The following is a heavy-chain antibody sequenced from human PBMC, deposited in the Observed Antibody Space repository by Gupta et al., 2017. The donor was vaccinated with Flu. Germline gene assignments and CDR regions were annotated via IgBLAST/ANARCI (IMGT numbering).Heavy chain of an antibody. Sequence: EVQVVESGGGLVQPGGSLRLSCAASGFTFTHYWMSWVRQTPEKGLEWVANIKEDGSDKYYVDSVKGRFTISRDNADNSLYLQMNSLRVEDTAVYYCARQSRLTRSTFDLWGRGTLVVVSS. D-gene: IGHD3-9*01. V-gene: IGHV3-7*01. J-gene: IGHJ2*01. CDR1: GFTFTHYW. CDR2: IKEDGSDK. CDR3: ARQSRLTRSTFDL.